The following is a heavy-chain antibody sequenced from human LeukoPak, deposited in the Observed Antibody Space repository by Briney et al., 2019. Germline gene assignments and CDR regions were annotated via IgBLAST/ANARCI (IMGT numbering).Heavy chain of an antibody. D-gene: IGHD2-15*01. Sequence: SVKVSCKASGGTFSSYAISWVRQAPGQGLEWMGGIIPIFGTANYAQKFQGRVTITTDESTSTAYMELSSLRSEDTAVYYCARGGRYCSGGSYCDEPFYYYYYMDVWGKGTTVTVSS. CDR1: GGTFSSYA. V-gene: IGHV1-69*05. J-gene: IGHJ6*03. CDR3: ARGGRYCSGGSYCDEPFYYYYYMDV. CDR2: IIPIFGTA.